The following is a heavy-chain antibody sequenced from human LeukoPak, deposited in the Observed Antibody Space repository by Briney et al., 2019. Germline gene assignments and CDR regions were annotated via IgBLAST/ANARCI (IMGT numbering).Heavy chain of an antibody. Sequence: GGSLRLSCAASGFTFDDYMIHWVRQAPGKGLEWVSLISWDGVIINYSDSVKGRFTISRDNSKNSLYLQMDSLGNGDTAFYYCAKDLKFGDGGPGAFDIWGQGTMVTVSS. V-gene: IGHV3-43*01. CDR2: ISWDGVII. CDR1: GFTFDDYM. CDR3: AKDLKFGDGGPGAFDI. J-gene: IGHJ3*02. D-gene: IGHD2-21*02.